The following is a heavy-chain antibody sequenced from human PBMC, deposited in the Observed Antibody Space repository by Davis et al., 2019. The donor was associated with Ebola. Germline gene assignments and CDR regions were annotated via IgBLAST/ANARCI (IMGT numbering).Heavy chain of an antibody. J-gene: IGHJ4*02. Sequence: GGSLRLSCAASGFTFSSHWMTWVRHVPGKGLEWVANINQDGSDQYYMDSVKGRFTISRDNAKNLVFLQINSLRAEDTAVYYCAKAGYLSIAAADTGFDYWGQGTLVTVSS. CDR2: INQDGSDQ. V-gene: IGHV3-7*01. D-gene: IGHD6-13*01. CDR1: GFTFSSHW. CDR3: AKAGYLSIAAADTGFDY.